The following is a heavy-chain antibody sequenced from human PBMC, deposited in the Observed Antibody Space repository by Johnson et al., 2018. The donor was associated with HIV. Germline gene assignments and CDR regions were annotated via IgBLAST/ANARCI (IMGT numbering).Heavy chain of an antibody. J-gene: IGHJ3*02. Sequence: QVQLVESGGGVVRPGGSLRLSCAASGFTFSSYGMHWVRQAPGKGLEWVAFISNDGGSKYYADSVKGRFTISRDNSKNTLYLQMNSLRAEDTAVYYCARDLYSGSYYDVFDIWGQGTTVIVSS. D-gene: IGHD1-26*01. V-gene: IGHV3-30*19. CDR2: ISNDGGSK. CDR1: GFTFSSYG. CDR3: ARDLYSGSYYDVFDI.